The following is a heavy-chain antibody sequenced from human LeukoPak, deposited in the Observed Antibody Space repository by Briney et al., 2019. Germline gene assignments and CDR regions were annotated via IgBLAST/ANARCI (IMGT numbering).Heavy chain of an antibody. V-gene: IGHV3-23*01. D-gene: IGHD4-17*01. CDR1: GFTFSSYA. CDR3: AKADPRLRLLTAYYFDY. CDR2: ISGSGGST. J-gene: IGHJ4*02. Sequence: GGSLRLSCAASGFTFSSYAMSWVRQAPGKGLEWVSAISGSGGSTYYADSVKGRFTISGDNSKNTLYLQMNSLRAEDTAVYYCAKADPRLRLLTAYYFDYWGQGTLVTVSS.